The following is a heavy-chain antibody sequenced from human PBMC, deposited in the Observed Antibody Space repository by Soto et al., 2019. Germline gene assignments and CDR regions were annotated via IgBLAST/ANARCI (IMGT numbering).Heavy chain of an antibody. V-gene: IGHV3-30*18. CDR2: VSSDGNTK. CDR1: GFTFSSYA. CDR3: AKDGAAAGTFDY. Sequence: GSLRLSCTTSGFTFSSYAMQWVRQAPGKGLEWVAVVSSDGNTKFYVDSVKGRFTISRDNSKNTVYLQMNSLRVEDTAIYYCAKDGAAAGTFDYWGQGTLVNVSS. J-gene: IGHJ4*02. D-gene: IGHD6-13*01.